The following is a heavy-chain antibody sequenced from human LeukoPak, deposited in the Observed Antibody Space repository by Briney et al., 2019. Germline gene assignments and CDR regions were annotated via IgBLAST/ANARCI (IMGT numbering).Heavy chain of an antibody. D-gene: IGHD2-2*01. CDR1: GFTFSDYY. V-gene: IGHV3-11*04. CDR3: ARARTCSSSSCYFNY. J-gene: IGHJ4*02. CDR2: ISSSGSTI. Sequence: GGSLRLSCAASGFTFSDYYMNWIRQAPGKGLEWVSYISSSGSTIYYADSVKGRFTISRDNAKNSLYLQMNSLRAEDTAVYYCARARTCSSSSCYFNYWGQGTLVTVSS.